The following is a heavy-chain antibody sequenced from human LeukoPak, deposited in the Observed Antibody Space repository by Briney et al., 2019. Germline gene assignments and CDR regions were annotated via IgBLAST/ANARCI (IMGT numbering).Heavy chain of an antibody. V-gene: IGHV1-8*01. CDR1: GSTFTSYD. D-gene: IGHD6-13*01. CDR3: ARGRRIAAAYWFDP. Sequence: ASVTVSCRAYGSTFTSYDINWVRQATGHGLEWMGWMNPNSGNTGYAQKFQGRVTMTRNTSISTAYMELSSLRSEDTAVYYCARGRRIAAAYWFDPWGQGTLVTVSS. CDR2: MNPNSGNT. J-gene: IGHJ5*02.